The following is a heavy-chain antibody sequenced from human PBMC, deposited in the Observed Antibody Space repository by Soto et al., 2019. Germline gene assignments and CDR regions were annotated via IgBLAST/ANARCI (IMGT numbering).Heavy chain of an antibody. CDR3: ARGGTIFRNYYGMDV. J-gene: IGHJ6*02. D-gene: IGHD3-9*01. CDR2: ISAYNGNT. CDR1: GYTFTNHG. V-gene: IGHV1-18*04. Sequence: GASVKVSCKASGYTFTNHGISWVRQAPGQGLEWMGWISAYNGNTNYAQKLQGRVTMTTDTSTSTAYMELRSLRSDDTAVYYCARGGTIFRNYYGMDVWGQGTTVTVSS.